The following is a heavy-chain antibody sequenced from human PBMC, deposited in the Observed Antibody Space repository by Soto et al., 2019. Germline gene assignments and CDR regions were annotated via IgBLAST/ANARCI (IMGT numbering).Heavy chain of an antibody. CDR1: GFTFTSSA. CDR3: AADRGELLTRRRRHGYFDL. V-gene: IGHV1-58*02. Sequence: QMQLVQSGPEVKKPGTSVKVSCKASGFTFTSSAMQWVRQARGQRLEWIGWIVVGSGNTNYAQKFQERVTITRDMSTSTAYMELSSLRSEDTAVYYCAADRGELLTRRRRHGYFDLWGRGTLVTVSS. J-gene: IGHJ2*01. D-gene: IGHD1-26*01. CDR2: IVVGSGNT.